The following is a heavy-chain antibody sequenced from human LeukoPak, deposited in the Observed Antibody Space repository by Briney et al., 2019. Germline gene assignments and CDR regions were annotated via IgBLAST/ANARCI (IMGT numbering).Heavy chain of an antibody. Sequence: PSETLSLTCTVSGGSISSSSYYWGWIRRPPGKGLEWIGSIYYSGSTYYNPSLKSRVTISVDTSKNQFSLKLSSVTAADTAVYYCASPLGSGYSGYDPFDYWGQGTLVTVSS. D-gene: IGHD5-12*01. J-gene: IGHJ4*02. CDR3: ASPLGSGYSGYDPFDY. CDR2: IYYSGST. V-gene: IGHV4-39*07. CDR1: GGSISSSSYY.